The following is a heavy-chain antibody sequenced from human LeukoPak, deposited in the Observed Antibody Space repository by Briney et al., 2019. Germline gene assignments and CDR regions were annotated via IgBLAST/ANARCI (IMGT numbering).Heavy chain of an antibody. Sequence: PGGSLRLSCVASGFTFGKYWMSWVRQAPGKGLEWVANIKLDGSEKNYVDSVKGRFTISRDNSKNTLYPQMNSLRAEDTAVYYCAKGPFDYWGQGTLVTVSS. CDR3: AKGPFDY. CDR1: GFTFGKYW. CDR2: IKLDGSEK. J-gene: IGHJ4*02. V-gene: IGHV3-7*03.